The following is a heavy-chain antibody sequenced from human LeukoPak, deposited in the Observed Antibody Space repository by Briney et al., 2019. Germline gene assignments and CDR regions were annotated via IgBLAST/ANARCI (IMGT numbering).Heavy chain of an antibody. CDR3: TTDVERDTAMVDYYYYYYMDV. Sequence: SGGSLRLSCAASGFTFSNAWMSWVRQAPGKGLEWVGRIKSKTDGGTTDYAAPVKGRFTISRDDSKNTLYLQMNSLKTEDTAVYYCTTDVERDTAMVDYYYYYYMDVWGKGTTVTVSS. V-gene: IGHV3-15*01. J-gene: IGHJ6*03. CDR2: IKSKTDGGTT. CDR1: GFTFSNAW. D-gene: IGHD5-18*01.